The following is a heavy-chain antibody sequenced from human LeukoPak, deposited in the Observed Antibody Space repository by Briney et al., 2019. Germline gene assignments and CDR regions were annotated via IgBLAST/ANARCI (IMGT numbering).Heavy chain of an antibody. J-gene: IGHJ4*02. D-gene: IGHD1-26*01. CDR3: ASNLGRGATTFDY. Sequence: SVKVSCKASGGTFSSYAISWVRQAPGQGLEWMGGIIPIFGTANYAQKFRGRVTITADESTSTAYMELSSLRSEDTAVYYCASNLGRGATTFDYWGQGALVTVSS. V-gene: IGHV1-69*13. CDR2: IIPIFGTA. CDR1: GGTFSSYA.